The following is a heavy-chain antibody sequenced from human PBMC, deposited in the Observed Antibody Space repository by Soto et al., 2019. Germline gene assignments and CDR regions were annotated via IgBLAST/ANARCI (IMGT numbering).Heavy chain of an antibody. CDR1: GGSFSGYY. Sequence: SETLSLTCAVYGGSFSGYYWSWIRQPPGKGLEWIGEINHSGSTNYNPSLKSRVTISVDTSKNQFSLKLSSVTAADTAVYYCARLPMAAGFDYWGQGTLVTVSS. V-gene: IGHV4-34*01. CDR3: ARLPMAAGFDY. CDR2: INHSGST. J-gene: IGHJ4*02.